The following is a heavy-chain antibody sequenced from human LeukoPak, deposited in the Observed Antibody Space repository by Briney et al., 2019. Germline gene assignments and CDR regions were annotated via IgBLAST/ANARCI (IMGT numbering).Heavy chain of an antibody. Sequence: GESLKISCKGSGYRFTNYHIGWVRPMPGKGLEWMGIIYPADSDTRYRPTFRGQVTISVDKSINTAYLQWSSLKASDTAMYYCARLTTIFGVVTDFIDYWGQGTLVTVSS. CDR1: GYRFTNYH. CDR3: ARLTTIFGVVTDFIDY. CDR2: IYPADSDT. V-gene: IGHV5-51*01. J-gene: IGHJ4*02. D-gene: IGHD3-3*01.